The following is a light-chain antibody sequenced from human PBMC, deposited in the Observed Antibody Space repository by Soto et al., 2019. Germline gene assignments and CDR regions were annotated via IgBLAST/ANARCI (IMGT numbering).Light chain of an antibody. V-gene: IGKV4-1*01. Sequence: DILLTQSPDSLAVSLGERATIDCKSIQTVLFASNNKNYLAWYQQKPGQAPKLLIYWASARESGVPDRFSGSGSETDFNFTITSLQAEDVAVYYCQQYYTIPITFGGGTKVDIK. CDR1: QTVLFASNNKNY. J-gene: IGKJ4*01. CDR3: QQYYTIPIT. CDR2: WAS.